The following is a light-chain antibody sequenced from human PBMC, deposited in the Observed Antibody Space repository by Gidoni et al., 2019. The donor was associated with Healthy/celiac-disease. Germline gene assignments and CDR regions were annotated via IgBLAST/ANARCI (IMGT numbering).Light chain of an antibody. V-gene: IGKV3-11*01. J-gene: IGKJ2*01. CDR1: QSVSSY. CDR2: DAS. CDR3: QQRSNLPPA. Sequence: EIVLTQSPATLSLSPGERATLTCRASQSVSSYLAWYQQKPGQAPRLLIYDASHRATGIPAMFSGSGSATDFTLTISSLEPEDFAVYYCQQRSNLPPAFGQGTKLEIK.